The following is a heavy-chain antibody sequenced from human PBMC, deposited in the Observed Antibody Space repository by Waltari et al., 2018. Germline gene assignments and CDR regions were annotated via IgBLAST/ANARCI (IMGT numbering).Heavy chain of an antibody. Sequence: QVQLVQSGAEVKKPGASVKVSCKASGYTFTTYYMHWVRQAPGQGLEWRGIITPSGGSTTHAQKFQGRITMTRDTSTSTVYLELSSLRSEDTAVYYCAGVAVTATRVGWFDPWGLGTLVTVSS. CDR2: ITPSGGST. V-gene: IGHV1-46*03. D-gene: IGHD2-15*01. J-gene: IGHJ5*02. CDR1: GYTFTTYY. CDR3: AGVAVTATRVGWFDP.